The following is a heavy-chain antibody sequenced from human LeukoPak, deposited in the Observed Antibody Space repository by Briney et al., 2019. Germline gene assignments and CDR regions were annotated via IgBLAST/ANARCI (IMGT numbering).Heavy chain of an antibody. CDR3: AYNRDFALDN. J-gene: IGHJ4*02. D-gene: IGHD1-14*01. V-gene: IGHV4/OR15-8*01. Sequence: PSQTLSLTCAVSGVPIASHSWWSWVRQPPGKGLEWIGEIYHTGGANYKPSLKSRVTMSVDTSNNHFSLKLTSVTAADTAVYFCAYNRDFALDNWGQGTLVTVSS. CDR2: IYHTGGA. CDR1: GVPIASHSW.